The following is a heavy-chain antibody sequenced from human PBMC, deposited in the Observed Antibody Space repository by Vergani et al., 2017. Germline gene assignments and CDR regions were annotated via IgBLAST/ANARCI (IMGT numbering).Heavy chain of an antibody. Sequence: QVQLQQSGPGLVKPSQTLSLTCAISGDSVSNNNDAWIWIRQSPSRGLEWLGRTYYRSKLHNDYAVSVKSRITIHPDTSKNQLSLQLNPVTPEDTDLYYCARYSRNGYNPHYYYMDVWGKGTTVTVSS. J-gene: IGHJ6*03. CDR1: GDSVSNNNDA. CDR2: TYYRSKLHN. D-gene: IGHD5-24*01. CDR3: ARYSRNGYNPHYYYMDV. V-gene: IGHV6-1*01.